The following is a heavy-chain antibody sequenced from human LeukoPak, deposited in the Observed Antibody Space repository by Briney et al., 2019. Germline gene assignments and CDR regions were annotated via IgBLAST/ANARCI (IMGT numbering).Heavy chain of an antibody. V-gene: IGHV3-30*18. CDR2: ISNDGSNK. CDR3: AKDRRGYTYNFDY. CDR1: GFTFSSYG. D-gene: IGHD5-18*01. J-gene: IGHJ4*02. Sequence: GRSLRLSCAASGFTFSSYGMHWVRQAPGKGLEWVAFISNDGSNKYYADSVKGRFTVSRDNSKNTLYLQMNSLRAEDTAVFYCAKDRRGYTYNFDYWGQGTLVTVSS.